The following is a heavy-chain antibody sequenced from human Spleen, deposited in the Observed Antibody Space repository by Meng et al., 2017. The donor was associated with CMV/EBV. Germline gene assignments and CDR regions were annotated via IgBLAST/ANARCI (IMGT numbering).Heavy chain of an antibody. CDR1: GYTFTSYD. CDR2: MNTNSGNT. J-gene: IGHJ4*02. V-gene: IGHV1-8*03. CDR3: VRGTGHCSSTSCSSGY. D-gene: IGHD2-2*01. Sequence: ASVKVSCTASGYTFTSYDINWVRQASGQGPEWVGWMNTNSGNTGYAQKFQGRVTITRNTSISTAYMELSSLRSEDTAAYYCVRGTGHCSSTSCSSGYWGQGTLVTVSS.